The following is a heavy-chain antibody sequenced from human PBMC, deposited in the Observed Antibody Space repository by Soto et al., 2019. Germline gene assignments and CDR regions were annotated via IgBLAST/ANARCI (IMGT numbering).Heavy chain of an antibody. V-gene: IGHV4-59*01. CDR3: SNNDGGPLLNFRL. J-gene: IGHJ4*02. CDR1: GGSISSYY. CDR2: IFYSGST. D-gene: IGHD3-16*01. Sequence: QVQLQESGPGLVKPSETLSLTCTVSGGSISSYYWSWIRQPPGKGLEWIGFIFYSGSTSYNPSLKGPLTLSIKPFEVPLPLEPDSVARAGTGVLYLSNNDGGPLLNFRLWGQGTLVAVSS.